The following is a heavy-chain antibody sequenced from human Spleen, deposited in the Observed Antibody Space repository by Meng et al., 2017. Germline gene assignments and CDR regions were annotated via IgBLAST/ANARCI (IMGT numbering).Heavy chain of an antibody. D-gene: IGHD2-2*01. J-gene: IGHJ4*02. V-gene: IGHV1-24*01. CDR1: GYTFTSYY. Sequence: ASVKVSCKASGYTFTSYYTHWVRQAPGQGLEGRGGFDPEDGETIYAQKFQGRVTMTEDTSTDKAYMELSSLRSEDTAVYYCATGTRGCSSTSCYGRGLYFDYWGQGTLVTVSS. CDR3: ATGTRGCSSTSCYGRGLYFDY. CDR2: FDPEDGET.